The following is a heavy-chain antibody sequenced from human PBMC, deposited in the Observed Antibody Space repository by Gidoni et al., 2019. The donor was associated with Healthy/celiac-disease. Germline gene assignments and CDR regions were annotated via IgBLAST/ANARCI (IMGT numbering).Heavy chain of an antibody. Sequence: EVQLVESGGGLVKPGGSLRLSCAASGFTFSNAWLGWVRQAPGKGREWVGRIKSQTDGGTTDYAAPVKGRFTISRDDSKNTLYLQMNSLKTEDTAVYYCTFQYYDFWKSADDAFDIWGQGTMVTVSS. CDR3: TFQYYDFWKSADDAFDI. J-gene: IGHJ3*02. CDR2: IKSQTDGGTT. V-gene: IGHV3-15*01. CDR1: GFTFSNAW. D-gene: IGHD3-3*01.